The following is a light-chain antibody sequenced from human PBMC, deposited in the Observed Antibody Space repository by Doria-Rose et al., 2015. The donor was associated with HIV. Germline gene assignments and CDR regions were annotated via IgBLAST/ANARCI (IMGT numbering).Light chain of an antibody. Sequence: TQSPGTLSLSPGERATLSCRASQSFSSSYLAWYQQQPGQAHSLLIYDGSTRSTGIPDRFSASGSGADVTLTINRLEPEDFAPYYCHQYGTSWTFGQGTKVEI. V-gene: IGKV3-20*01. CDR1: QSFSSSY. CDR2: DGS. CDR3: HQYGTSWT. J-gene: IGKJ1*01.